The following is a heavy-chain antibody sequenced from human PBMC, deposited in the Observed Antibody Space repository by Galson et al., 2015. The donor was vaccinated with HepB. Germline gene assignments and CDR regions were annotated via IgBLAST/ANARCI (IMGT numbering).Heavy chain of an antibody. CDR2: ISYDGSNK. V-gene: IGHV3-30-3*01. D-gene: IGHD2-2*01. J-gene: IGHJ6*02. CDR3: ARVGADIVVVPAATYYYYGMDV. Sequence: SLRLSCAASGFTFSSYAMHWVRQAPGKGLEWVAVISYDGSNKYYADSVKGRFTISRDNSKNTLYLQMNSLRAEDTAVYYCARVGADIVVVPAATYYYYGMDVWGQGTTVTVSS. CDR1: GFTFSSYA.